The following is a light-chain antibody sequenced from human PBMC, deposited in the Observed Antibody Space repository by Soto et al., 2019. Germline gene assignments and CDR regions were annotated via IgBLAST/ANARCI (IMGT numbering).Light chain of an antibody. J-gene: IGKJ5*01. CDR2: GAS. V-gene: IGKV3-20*01. CDR3: QQYGSSHT. Sequence: EIVFTQSPATLSLSPVERATLSCRASQSVSSNLAWYQQKPGQAPRLLIYGASTRATGIPDRFSGSGSGTNFTLTVSRLEPEDFAVYYCQQYGSSHTFGQGTRLEIK. CDR1: QSVSSN.